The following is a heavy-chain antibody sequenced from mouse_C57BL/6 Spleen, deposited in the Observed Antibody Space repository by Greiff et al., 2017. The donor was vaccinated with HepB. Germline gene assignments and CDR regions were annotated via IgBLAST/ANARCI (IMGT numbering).Heavy chain of an antibody. Sequence: DVKLVESGPGLVKPSQSLSLTCSVTGYSITSGYYWNWIRQFPGNKLEWMGYISYDGSNNYNPSLKNRISITRDTSKNQFFLKLNSVTTEDTATYYCAREGGNLAWFAYWGQGTLVTVSA. J-gene: IGHJ3*01. CDR2: ISYDGSN. V-gene: IGHV3-6*01. D-gene: IGHD2-1*01. CDR3: AREGGNLAWFAY. CDR1: GYSITSGYY.